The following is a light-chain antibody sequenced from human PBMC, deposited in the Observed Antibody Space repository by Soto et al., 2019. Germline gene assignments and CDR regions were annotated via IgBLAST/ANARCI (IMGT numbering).Light chain of an antibody. CDR2: DAS. Sequence: EIVMTQSPATLALSPGERATLSCWASQSVSSSYLAWYQQKPGLAPRLLIYDASSRATGIPDRFSGSGSGTDFTLTISRLEPEDFAVYYCQRYGSSPSITFGQGTRLEIK. CDR3: QRYGSSPSIT. V-gene: IGKV3D-20*01. J-gene: IGKJ5*01. CDR1: QSVSSSY.